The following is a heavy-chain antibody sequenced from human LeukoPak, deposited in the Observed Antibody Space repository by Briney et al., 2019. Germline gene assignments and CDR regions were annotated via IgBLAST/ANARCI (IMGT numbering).Heavy chain of an antibody. Sequence: GGSLRLSCAASGFTFSSYSMNWVRQAPGKGLEWVSSISSSTTYIYDTDSLKGRFTISRDNAKNSLYLQMNSLRAEDTAVYYCARDTGSSSADYYFDFWGQGTPVTVSS. V-gene: IGHV3-21*01. CDR3: ARDTGSSSADYYFDF. CDR2: ISSSTTYI. J-gene: IGHJ4*02. D-gene: IGHD6-13*01. CDR1: GFTFSSYS.